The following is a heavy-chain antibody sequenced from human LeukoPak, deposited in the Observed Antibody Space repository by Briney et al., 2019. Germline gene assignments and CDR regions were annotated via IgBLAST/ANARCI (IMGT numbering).Heavy chain of an antibody. V-gene: IGHV4-38-2*01. CDR3: ARAPSIAAIRHAFDI. J-gene: IGHJ3*02. D-gene: IGHD6-6*01. Sequence: SETLSLTCAVSGYSISSGYYWGWIRQPPGKGLEWIGRIYTSGSTNYNPSLKSRVTMSVDTSKNQFSLKLSSVTAADTAVYYCARAPSIAAIRHAFDIWGQGTMVTVSS. CDR2: IYTSGST. CDR1: GYSISSGYY.